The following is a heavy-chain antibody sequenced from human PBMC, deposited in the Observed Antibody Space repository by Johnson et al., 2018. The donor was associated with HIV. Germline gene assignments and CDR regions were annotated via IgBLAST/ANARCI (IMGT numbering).Heavy chain of an antibody. Sequence: QVQLVESGGGLVKHGGSLRLSCAASGFTFSDYSMSWIRQDPGKGLAWVSCISRWGSNIYSVDFVKGRFIRSRDNAKNSLYLQMNSLGAEYTAVYYCTRDVIKVIAARDDAFDIWGQGTMVTVSS. CDR1: GFTFSDYS. J-gene: IGHJ3*02. CDR2: ISRWGSNI. CDR3: TRDVIKVIAARDDAFDI. D-gene: IGHD6-6*01. V-gene: IGHV3-11*04.